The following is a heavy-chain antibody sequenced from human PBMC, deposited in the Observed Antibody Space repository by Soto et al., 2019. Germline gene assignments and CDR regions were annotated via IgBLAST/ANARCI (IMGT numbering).Heavy chain of an antibody. Sequence: SETLSLTCTVSGGSISSYYWSWIRQPPGKGLEWIGYIYYSGSTNYNPSLESRVTISVDTSKNQFSLKLSSVTAADTAVYYCARGWLRLKNYYYYGMDVWGQGTTVTVSS. V-gene: IGHV4-59*01. CDR3: ARGWLRLKNYYYYGMDV. CDR1: GGSISSYY. D-gene: IGHD5-12*01. J-gene: IGHJ6*02. CDR2: IYYSGST.